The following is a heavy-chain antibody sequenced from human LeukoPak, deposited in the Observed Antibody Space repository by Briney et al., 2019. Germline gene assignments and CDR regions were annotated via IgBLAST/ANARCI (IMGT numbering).Heavy chain of an antibody. CDR1: GFTFSSYG. V-gene: IGHV3-30*02. CDR3: AKEKGPFCGGDSPLNMGV. Sequence: GGSLRLSCAASGFTFSSYGMHWVRQAPGKGLEWVAFIRYDGSNKYYADSVKGRFTISRDNSKNTLYLQMNSLRAEETAVYYCAKEKGPFCGGDSPLNMGVGGKGPTVPVPS. J-gene: IGHJ6*03. CDR2: IRYDGSNK. D-gene: IGHD2-21*01.